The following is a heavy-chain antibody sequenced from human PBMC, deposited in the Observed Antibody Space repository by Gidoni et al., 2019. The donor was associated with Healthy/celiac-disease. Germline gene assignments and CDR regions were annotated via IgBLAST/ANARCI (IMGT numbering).Heavy chain of an antibody. CDR1: GFTFSSYS. Sequence: EVQLVESGGGLVQPGGSLRLSCAASGFTFSSYSMNWVRQAPGKGLEWVSYISSSSSTIYYADSVKGRFTISRDNAKNSLYLQMNSLRAEDTAVYYCARHYGRADFDYWGQGTLVTVSS. CDR3: ARHYGRADFDY. CDR2: ISSSSSTI. V-gene: IGHV3-48*01. D-gene: IGHD3-16*01. J-gene: IGHJ4*02.